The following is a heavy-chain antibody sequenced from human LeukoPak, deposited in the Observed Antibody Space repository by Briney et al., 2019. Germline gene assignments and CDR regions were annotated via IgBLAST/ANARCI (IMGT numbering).Heavy chain of an antibody. Sequence: PGGSLRLSCAASGFTFSSSAMSWVRQAPGKGLEWVSAISNNGGYTYYADSVQGRFTISRDNSKSTLCLQMNSLRAEDTAVYYCARDLVGIVNNAFDIWGQGTMVTVSS. J-gene: IGHJ3*02. CDR3: ARDLVGIVNNAFDI. CDR1: GFTFSSSA. D-gene: IGHD3-22*01. V-gene: IGHV3-23*01. CDR2: ISNNGGYT.